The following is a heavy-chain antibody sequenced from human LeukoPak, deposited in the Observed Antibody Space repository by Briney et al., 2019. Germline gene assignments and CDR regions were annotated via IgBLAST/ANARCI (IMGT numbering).Heavy chain of an antibody. CDR2: IWSDGSNK. V-gene: IGHV3-33*01. CDR1: GFTFSHYG. D-gene: IGHD4-11*01. CDR3: ARDAQRGFDYSNSLQY. Sequence: PGGSLRLSCAASGFTFSHYGMHWVRQAPGKGLEWVAVIWSDGSNKFYADSVRGRFTNSRDDVRKTVYLQMDSLTAEDTAVYYCARDAQRGFDYSNSLQYWGQGTLVTVSS. J-gene: IGHJ4*02.